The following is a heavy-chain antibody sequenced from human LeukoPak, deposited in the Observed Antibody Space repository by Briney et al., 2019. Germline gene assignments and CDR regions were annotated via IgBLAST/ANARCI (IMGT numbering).Heavy chain of an antibody. V-gene: IGHV1-69*13. Sequence: ASVTVSCKASGGTFSSYAISWVRQAPGQGLEWMGGIIPIFGTANYAQKFQGRVTITADESTSTAYMELSSLRSEDTAVYYCARGTITMVRGVIIRWTNWFDPWGQGTLVTVSS. CDR1: GGTFSSYA. CDR2: IIPIFGTA. J-gene: IGHJ5*02. D-gene: IGHD3-10*01. CDR3: ARGTITMVRGVIIRWTNWFDP.